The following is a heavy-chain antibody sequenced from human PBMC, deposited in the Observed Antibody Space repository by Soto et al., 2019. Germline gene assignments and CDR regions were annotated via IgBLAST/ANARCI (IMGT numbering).Heavy chain of an antibody. V-gene: IGHV1-18*01. D-gene: IGHD3-10*01. CDR1: GYTFTSYG. J-gene: IGHJ6*02. Sequence: QVQLVQSGAEVKKPGASVKVSCKASGYTFTSYGISWVRQAPGQGLEWMGWISAYNGNTNYAQKLQGRVTMTTDTSTKTADMEQRSLRYDDTGVYYCARAEDYYGSGSYDPTFYCFGMDIWGQGTTV. CDR2: ISAYNGNT. CDR3: ARAEDYYGSGSYDPTFYCFGMDI.